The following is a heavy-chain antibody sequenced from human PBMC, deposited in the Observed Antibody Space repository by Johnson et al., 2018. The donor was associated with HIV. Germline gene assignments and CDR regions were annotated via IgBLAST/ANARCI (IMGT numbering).Heavy chain of an antibody. J-gene: IGHJ3*02. CDR2: ISGSGGST. Sequence: VQLVESGGGLVQPGGSLRLSCAASGFSLSIYGMTWVRQTPGKGLEWVSAISGSGGSTYYADSVKGRFTISRDNSRNTLFLQMNSLGVEDTAVYYCVNYRGWFGEESTFDIWGQGTVVTVSS. CDR1: GFSLSIYG. D-gene: IGHD3-10*01. CDR3: VNYRGWFGEESTFDI. V-gene: IGHV3-23*04.